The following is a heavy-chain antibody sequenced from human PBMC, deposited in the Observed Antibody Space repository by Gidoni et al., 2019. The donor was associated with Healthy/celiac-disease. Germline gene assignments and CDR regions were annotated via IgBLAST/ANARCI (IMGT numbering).Heavy chain of an antibody. V-gene: IGHV3-30*18. CDR3: AKDILTGYYLIDY. D-gene: IGHD3-9*01. CDR2: ISYDGSNK. J-gene: IGHJ4*02. CDR1: GFTFSSYG. Sequence: QVQLVESGVGVVQPGRSLRLSCAASGFTFSSYGMHWVRQAPGKGLEWVAVISYDGSNKYYADSVKGRLTISRDNSKNTLYLQMNSLRAEDTAVYYCAKDILTGYYLIDYWGQGTLVTVSS.